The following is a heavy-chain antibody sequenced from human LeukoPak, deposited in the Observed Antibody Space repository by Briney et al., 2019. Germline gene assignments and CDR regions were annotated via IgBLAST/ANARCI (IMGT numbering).Heavy chain of an antibody. CDR3: AREERDDFGGVIVPFDY. J-gene: IGHJ4*02. V-gene: IGHV4-61*02. D-gene: IGHD3-3*01. Sequence: PSDTLSLTCTVSGGSISSGSYYWSWIRQPAGKGLEWIGRIYTSGSTNYNPSLKSRVTISVDTSKNQFSLKLSSVTAADTAVYYCAREERDDFGGVIVPFDYWGQGTLVTVSS. CDR2: IYTSGST. CDR1: GGSISSGSYY.